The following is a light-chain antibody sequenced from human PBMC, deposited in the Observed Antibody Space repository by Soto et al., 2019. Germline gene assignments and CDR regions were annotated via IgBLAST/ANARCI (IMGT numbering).Light chain of an antibody. J-gene: IGKJ5*01. CDR3: QQRHMWPIT. CDR2: GVS. CDR1: QSVAGN. Sequence: IVMTQSPTTLSVSPGETATLSCRASQSVAGNLAWYQQKPGQPPRLLIYGVSTRATGVPARFSGSGSGTDFTLTISSLEPEDSAVYYCQQRHMWPITSAQRTRLEI. V-gene: IGKV3-15*01.